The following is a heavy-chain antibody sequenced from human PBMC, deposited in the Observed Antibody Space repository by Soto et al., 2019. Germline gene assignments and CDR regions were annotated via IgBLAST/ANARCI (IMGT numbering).Heavy chain of an antibody. Sequence: SETLSLTCAVYGGSFSGYYWSWIRQPPGKGLEWIGEINHSGSTNYNPSLKSRVTISVDTSKNQFSLKLSSVTAADTAVYYCAREVPWGLDYWGQGTLVTVSS. CDR2: INHSGST. CDR1: GGSFSGYY. D-gene: IGHD3-16*01. CDR3: AREVPWGLDY. J-gene: IGHJ4*02. V-gene: IGHV4-34*01.